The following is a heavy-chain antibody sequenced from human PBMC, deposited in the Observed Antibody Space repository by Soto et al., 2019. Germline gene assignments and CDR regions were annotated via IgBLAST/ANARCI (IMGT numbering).Heavy chain of an antibody. J-gene: IGHJ4*02. CDR2: IYYSGST. V-gene: IGHV4-30-4*01. CDR3: ARHPRYCSGGSCYSAYYFDY. D-gene: IGHD2-15*01. CDR1: GGSISSGDYY. Sequence: PSETLSLTCTVSGGSISSGDYYWSWIRQPPGKGLEWIGYIYYSGSTYYNPSLKSRVTISVDTSKNQFSLKLSSVTAADTAVYYCARHPRYCSGGSCYSAYYFDYWGQGTLVTV.